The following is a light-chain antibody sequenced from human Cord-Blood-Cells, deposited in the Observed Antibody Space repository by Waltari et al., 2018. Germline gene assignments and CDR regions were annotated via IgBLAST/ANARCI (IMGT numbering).Light chain of an antibody. CDR1: QSVSSSY. CDR3: QQYGSSPFT. Sequence: EIVLTQSPGTLSLSPGERVTLPCRASQSVSSSYLAWYQQKPGQAPRLLIYGASSRATGIPDRCSGSGSGTDFTLTISRLEPEEFAVYYCQQYGSSPFTFGPGTKVDIK. V-gene: IGKV3-20*01. J-gene: IGKJ3*01. CDR2: GAS.